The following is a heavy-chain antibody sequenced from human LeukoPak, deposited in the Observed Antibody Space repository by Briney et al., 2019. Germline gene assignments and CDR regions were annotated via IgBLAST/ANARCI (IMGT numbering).Heavy chain of an antibody. CDR1: GGSISSSSYY. V-gene: IGHV4-39*07. Sequence: SETLSLTCTVSGGSISSSSYYWGWIRQPPGKGLEWIGRIYTSGSTNYNPSLKSRVTISVDTSKNQFSLKLSSVTAADTAVYYCARAPSRDSSRYYFDYWGQGTLVTVSS. J-gene: IGHJ4*02. CDR2: IYTSGST. D-gene: IGHD6-13*01. CDR3: ARAPSRDSSRYYFDY.